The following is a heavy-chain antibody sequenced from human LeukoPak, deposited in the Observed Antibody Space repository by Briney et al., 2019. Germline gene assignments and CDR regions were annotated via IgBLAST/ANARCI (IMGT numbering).Heavy chain of an antibody. D-gene: IGHD6-19*01. J-gene: IGHJ3*02. CDR1: GCSFTSYW. Sequence: GESLKISCKGSGCSFTSYWIGWVRQMPGKGLEWMGIIYPGDSDTRYSPSFQGQVTISADKSISTAYLQWSSLKASDTAMYYCARPHSSGWQGGSNDAFDIWGQGTMVTVSS. V-gene: IGHV5-51*01. CDR3: ARPHSSGWQGGSNDAFDI. CDR2: IYPGDSDT.